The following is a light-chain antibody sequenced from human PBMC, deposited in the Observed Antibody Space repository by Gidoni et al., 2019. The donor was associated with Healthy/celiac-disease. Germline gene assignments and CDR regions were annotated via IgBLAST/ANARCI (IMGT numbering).Light chain of an antibody. Sequence: IVMTQSPATLSVSPGERATLSCRASQSVSSNLAWYQQKPGQAPRRLIYGAATRATGIPARCSGSGSGTEFTLTISSLQSEDFAVYYCQQYNNWLGTFGQGTKVEIK. J-gene: IGKJ1*01. CDR3: QQYNNWLGT. CDR1: QSVSSN. V-gene: IGKV3-15*01. CDR2: GAA.